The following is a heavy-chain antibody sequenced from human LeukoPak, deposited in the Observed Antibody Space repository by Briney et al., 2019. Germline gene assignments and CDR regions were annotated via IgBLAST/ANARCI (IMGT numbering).Heavy chain of an antibody. Sequence: ASVKVSCKASGYTFTGHYMQWVRQAPGQGLEWMGWISPNGGDTLHAQKFQGRVTMARDTSINTAYMELSNLRSDDTAVYYCARARQGAGTYAFDIWGQGTMVTVSS. CDR3: ARARQGAGTYAFDI. D-gene: IGHD6-13*01. J-gene: IGHJ3*02. CDR1: GYTFTGHY. V-gene: IGHV1-2*02. CDR2: ISPNGGDT.